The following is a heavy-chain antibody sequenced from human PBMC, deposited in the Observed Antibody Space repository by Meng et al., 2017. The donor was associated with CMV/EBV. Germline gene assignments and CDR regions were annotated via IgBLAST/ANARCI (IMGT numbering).Heavy chain of an antibody. CDR3: ARGMGLDWNDAYFDY. J-gene: IGHJ4*02. CDR1: GYTFTSYG. Sequence: ASVKVSCKASGYTFTSYGISWVRQAPGQGLEWMGWISAYNGNTNYAQKFQGRVTITTDESTSTAYMELSSLRSEDTAVYYCARGMGLDWNDAYFDYWGQGTLVTVSS. V-gene: IGHV1-18*01. CDR2: ISAYNGNT. D-gene: IGHD1-1*01.